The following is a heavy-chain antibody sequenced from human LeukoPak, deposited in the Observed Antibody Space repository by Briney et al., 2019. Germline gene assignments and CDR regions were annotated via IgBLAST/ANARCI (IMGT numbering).Heavy chain of an antibody. Sequence: GGSLRLSCAASGFTFSSYGMHWVRQAPGKGLEWLGFIRSKDNDGTTDYAASVKGRFIISRDDSKSVAYLEMNDLKTEDTAVYYCTRDRWGGGYISRGMDVWGKGTTVTISS. V-gene: IGHV3-49*04. CDR1: GFTFSSYG. D-gene: IGHD5-12*01. CDR3: TRDRWGGGYISRGMDV. J-gene: IGHJ6*04. CDR2: IRSKDNDGTT.